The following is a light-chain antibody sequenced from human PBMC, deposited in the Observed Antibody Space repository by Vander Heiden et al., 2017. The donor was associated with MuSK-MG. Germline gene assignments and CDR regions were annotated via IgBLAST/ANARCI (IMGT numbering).Light chain of an antibody. CDR2: EVS. J-gene: IGLJ2*01. CDR1: NSDVGSYNL. Sequence: QSALTQPASVSGSPGQSITISCTGTNSDVGSYNLVSWYQQHPGNAPKLMIYEVSKRPSGVSNRFSGSKSGNTASLTISGLQAEDEADYYCCSYAGSSTVVFGGGTKLTVL. CDR3: CSYAGSSTVV. V-gene: IGLV2-23*02.